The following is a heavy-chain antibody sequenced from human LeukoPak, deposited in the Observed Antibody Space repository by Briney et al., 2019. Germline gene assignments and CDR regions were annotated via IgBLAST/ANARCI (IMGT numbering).Heavy chain of an antibody. CDR2: ISTSAGTI. V-gene: IGHV3-11*01. D-gene: IGHD3-22*01. J-gene: IGHJ4*02. CDR3: ARDAINSSGFEFDY. Sequence: GGSLRLSCAASGFTFRDYYMTWIRQAPGKGLEWISYISTSAGTIYYADSVKGRFTISRDNDKNSLYLQMNSLRAEDTAVYYCARDAINSSGFEFDYWGQGTLVNVSS. CDR1: GFTFRDYY.